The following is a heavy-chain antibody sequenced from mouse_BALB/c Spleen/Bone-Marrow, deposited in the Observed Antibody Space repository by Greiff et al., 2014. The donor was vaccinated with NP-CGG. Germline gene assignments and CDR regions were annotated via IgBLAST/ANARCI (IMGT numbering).Heavy chain of an antibody. CDR2: IDPANGNT. CDR3: ARYYYGSSLFDY. Sequence: GQLQQSGAELVKPGGSVKLSCTASGFNIKDTYMHWVKQRPEQGLEWIGRIDPANGNTKYDPKFQGKATITADTSSNTAYLQLSSLTSEDTAVYYCARYYYGSSLFDYWGQGTTLTVSS. CDR1: GFNIKDTY. J-gene: IGHJ2*01. D-gene: IGHD1-1*01. V-gene: IGHV14-3*02.